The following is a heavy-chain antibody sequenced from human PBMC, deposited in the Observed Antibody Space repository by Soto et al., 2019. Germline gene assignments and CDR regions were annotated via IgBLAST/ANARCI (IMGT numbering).Heavy chain of an antibody. CDR1: GLTVSSNY. CDR2: IYSGGSK. V-gene: IGHV3-66*04. Sequence: DVQLVESGGGLVQPGGSLRLACAASGLTVSSNYMNWVRQAPGKGLEWVSVIYSGGSKYYADSVKGRFTISRDNSKNTLYLHMNSLRAEDTAVYYCASQYGGYGWFDTWGQGTPVTVSS. CDR3: ASQYGGYGWFDT. D-gene: IGHD2-15*01. J-gene: IGHJ5*02.